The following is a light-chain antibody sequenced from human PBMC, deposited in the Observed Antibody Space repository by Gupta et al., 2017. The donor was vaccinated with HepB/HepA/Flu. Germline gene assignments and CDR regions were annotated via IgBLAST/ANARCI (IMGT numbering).Light chain of an antibody. CDR2: WAS. Sequence: DIVMTQSPDSLAVSLGERATINCKSSQSVLYSSNNKNYLAWYQQKPGQPPKLLIYWASTREFGVPDRFSGSGPGTDFTLTISSLQAEDVAVYYCQQYYSRPLTFGGGTNVEIK. CDR3: QQYYSRPLT. CDR1: QSVLYSSNNKNY. V-gene: IGKV4-1*01. J-gene: IGKJ4*01.